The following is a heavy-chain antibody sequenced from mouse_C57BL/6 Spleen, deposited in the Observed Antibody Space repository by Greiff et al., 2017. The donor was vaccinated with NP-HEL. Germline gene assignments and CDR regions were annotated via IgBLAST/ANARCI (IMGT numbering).Heavy chain of an antibody. D-gene: IGHD1-1*01. V-gene: IGHV2-2*01. CDR2: IWSGGST. CDR1: GFSLTSYG. CDR3: ASHYYGSLPFAY. Sequence: VKLQESGPGLVQPSQSLSITCTVSGFSLTSYGVHWVRQSPGKGLEWLGVIWSGGSTDYNAAFISRLSISKDNSKSQVFFKMNSLQADDTAIYYCASHYYGSLPFAYWGQGTLVTVSA. J-gene: IGHJ3*01.